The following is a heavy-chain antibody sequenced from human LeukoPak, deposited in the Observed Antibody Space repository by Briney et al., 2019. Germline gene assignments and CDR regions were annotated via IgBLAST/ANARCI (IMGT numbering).Heavy chain of an antibody. CDR3: ATVQYSSSWYVAYYWFDP. J-gene: IGHJ5*02. CDR2: FDPEDGET. V-gene: IGHV1-24*01. CDR1: GYTLTELS. D-gene: IGHD6-13*01. Sequence: ASVRVSCKVSGYTLTELSMHWVRQAPGKGLEWMGGFDPEDGETIYAQKFQGRVTMTEDTSTDTAYMELSSLRSEDTAVYYCATVQYSSSWYVAYYWFDPWGQGTLVTVSS.